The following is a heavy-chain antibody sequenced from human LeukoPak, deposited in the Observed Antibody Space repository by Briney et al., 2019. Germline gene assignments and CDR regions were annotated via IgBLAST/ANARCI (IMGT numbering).Heavy chain of an antibody. V-gene: IGHV3-23*01. CDR3: VRAEI. CDR2: ISASPFST. Sequence: GGSLRLSCAASGFTFSSYSMSWVRQAPGKGLEWVSSISASPFSTYYADSVKGRFTISRDNSRNTLYLQMNTLRAEDTAVYYCVRAEIWGQGTLVTVSS. CDR1: GFTFSSYS. J-gene: IGHJ4*02.